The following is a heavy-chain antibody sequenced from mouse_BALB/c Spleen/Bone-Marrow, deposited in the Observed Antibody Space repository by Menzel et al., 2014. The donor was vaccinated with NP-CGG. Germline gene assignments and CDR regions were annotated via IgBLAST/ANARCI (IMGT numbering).Heavy chain of an antibody. J-gene: IGHJ4*01. V-gene: IGHV5-6*01. Sequence: EVKLMESGGDLVKPGGSLKLSCAASGFTFSSYGMSWVRQTPDKRLEWVATISSGGSYTYYPDSVKGRFTFSRDNAKNTLYLQMSSLKSEDTAMYYCARHRDAMDYWGQGTSVTVSS. CDR1: GFTFSSYG. CDR3: ARHRDAMDY. CDR2: ISSGGSYT. D-gene: IGHD3-3*01.